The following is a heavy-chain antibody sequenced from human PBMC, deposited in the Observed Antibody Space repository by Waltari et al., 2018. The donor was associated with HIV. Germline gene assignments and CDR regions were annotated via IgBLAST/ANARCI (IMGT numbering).Heavy chain of an antibody. CDR1: GYLFTNSW. J-gene: IGHJ6*02. CDR2: IYTGDSDT. Sequence: EVQLVQSGAEVKKPGESLKISCEGSGYLFTNSWICWVRQRPEKVLDWMGIIYTGDSDTRYSPSFQGQVTISADKSISTAFLQWSSLKASDTAMYYCVRLGEPLVVVPATLTVKRASHYYGMDVWGQGTTVTVSS. D-gene: IGHD2-15*01. CDR3: VRLGEPLVVVPATLTVKRASHYYGMDV. V-gene: IGHV5-51*01.